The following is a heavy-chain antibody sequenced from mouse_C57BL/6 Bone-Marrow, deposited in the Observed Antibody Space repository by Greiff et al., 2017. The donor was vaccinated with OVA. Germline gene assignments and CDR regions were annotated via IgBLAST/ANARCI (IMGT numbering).Heavy chain of an antibody. J-gene: IGHJ2*01. V-gene: IGHV1-82*01. CDR3: AREGAAQAPFDY. CDR1: GYAFSSSW. D-gene: IGHD3-2*02. Sequence: VQLQQSGPELVKPGASVKISCKASGYAFSSSWMNWVKQRPGKGLEWIGRIYPGDGATNYNGKFKGKATLTADKSSSTAYMQLSSLTSEDSAVYYCAREGAAQAPFDYWGQGTTLTVSS. CDR2: IYPGDGAT.